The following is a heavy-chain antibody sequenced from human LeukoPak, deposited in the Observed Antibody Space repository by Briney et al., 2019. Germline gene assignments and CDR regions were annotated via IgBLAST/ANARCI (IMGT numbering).Heavy chain of an antibody. Sequence: SETLSLICTVSGGSITGSHWSWLRQSAGKGLEWIGRIYSSGTTNCNPSLKSRVTMSLDTSKNQFSLRLSSMTAADTAVYYCARGAYSFDYWGQGTLVTVSS. V-gene: IGHV4-4*07. CDR3: ARGAYSFDY. CDR1: GGSITGSH. J-gene: IGHJ4*02. CDR2: IYSSGTT.